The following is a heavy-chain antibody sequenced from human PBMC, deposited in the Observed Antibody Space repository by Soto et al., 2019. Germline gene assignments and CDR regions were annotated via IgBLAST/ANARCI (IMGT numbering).Heavy chain of an antibody. CDR3: ARLQAAMRYYYGMDV. CDR1: GYTFTSYY. D-gene: IGHD2-2*01. Sequence: QVQLVQSGAEVKKPGASVKVSCKASGYTFTSYYMHWVRQAPGQGLEWMGIINPSGGSTSYAQKFQGRVTMTRDTSTSTVYMELSSLRSEDTAVYYWARLQAAMRYYYGMDVWGQGTTVTVSS. V-gene: IGHV1-46*01. CDR2: INPSGGST. J-gene: IGHJ6*02.